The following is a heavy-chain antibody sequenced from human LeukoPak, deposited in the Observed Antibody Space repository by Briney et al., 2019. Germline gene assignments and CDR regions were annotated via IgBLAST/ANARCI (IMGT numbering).Heavy chain of an antibody. V-gene: IGHV3-15*01. CDR1: GFTFTNAW. J-gene: IGHJ4*02. Sequence: GGSLRLSCAASGFTFTNAWMSWVRQAPGKGLEWVGRIKSKTDGGTTDYAAPVKGRFTISRDDSKNTLYLQMNSLETEDTAVYYCTNTVVVAASTGFDYWGQGTLVTVSS. D-gene: IGHD2-15*01. CDR3: TNTVVVAASTGFDY. CDR2: IKSKTDGGTT.